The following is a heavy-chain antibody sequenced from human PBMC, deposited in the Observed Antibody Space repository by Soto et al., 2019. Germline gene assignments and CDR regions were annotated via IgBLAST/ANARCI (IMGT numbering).Heavy chain of an antibody. V-gene: IGHV4-59*01. CDR2: IYYSGST. CDR1: GGSISSYY. Sequence: ASETLSLTCTVSGGSISSYYWSWIRQPPGKGLEWIGYIYYSGSTNYNPSLKSRVTISVDTSKNQFSLKLSSVTAADTAVYYCARGLEYSSNLFDYWGQGTLVTVSS. D-gene: IGHD6-13*01. CDR3: ARGLEYSSNLFDY. J-gene: IGHJ4*02.